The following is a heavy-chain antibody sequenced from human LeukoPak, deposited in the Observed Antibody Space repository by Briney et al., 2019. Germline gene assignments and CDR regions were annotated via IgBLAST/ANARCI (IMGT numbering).Heavy chain of an antibody. V-gene: IGHV4-4*07. Sequence: SETLSLTCTVSGGSISSYYWSWIRQPAGKGLEWIGRIYTIGSTNYNPSFKSRVTMSVDTSKNQFSLKLSSVTAADTAVYYCARDHREYCSSTSCYYFDYWGQGTLVTVSS. CDR2: IYTIGST. D-gene: IGHD2-2*01. CDR1: GGSISSYY. J-gene: IGHJ4*02. CDR3: ARDHREYCSSTSCYYFDY.